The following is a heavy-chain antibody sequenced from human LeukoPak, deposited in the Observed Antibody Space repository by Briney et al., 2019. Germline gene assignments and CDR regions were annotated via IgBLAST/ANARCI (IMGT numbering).Heavy chain of an antibody. J-gene: IGHJ4*02. CDR3: ARLRGYSGYDRPVKEYYFDY. Sequence: GESLKISCKGSGYTFTSYCIGWVRQMPGKGLEWMGIIYPGDSDTRYSPSVQGQANISADKSISTAYLQWSSLKASDTAMSYCARLRGYSGYDRPVKEYYFDYWGQGTLVTVSS. V-gene: IGHV5-51*01. CDR2: IYPGDSDT. CDR1: GYTFTSYC. D-gene: IGHD5-12*01.